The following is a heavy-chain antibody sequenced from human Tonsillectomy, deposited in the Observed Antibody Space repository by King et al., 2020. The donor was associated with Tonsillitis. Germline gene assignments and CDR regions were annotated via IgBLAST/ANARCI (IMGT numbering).Heavy chain of an antibody. V-gene: IGHV3-30*18. J-gene: IGHJ4*02. CDR2: ISYDGSKK. CDR3: AKDRDGSGNYYGSLDY. Sequence: QLVQSGGGMVQPGRSLRLSCAASGFTFSSYGMHWVRQAPGKGLEWVAVISYDGSKKYYEDSVKGRFTISRDNSKNTLYLQMNSLRAEDTAVYYCAKDRDGSGNYYGSLDYWGQGTLVTVSS. D-gene: IGHD3-10*01. CDR1: GFTFSSYG.